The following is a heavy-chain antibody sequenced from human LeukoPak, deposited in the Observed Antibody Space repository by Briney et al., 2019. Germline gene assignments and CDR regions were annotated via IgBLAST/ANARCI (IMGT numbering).Heavy chain of an antibody. J-gene: IGHJ4*02. D-gene: IGHD5-18*01. Sequence: SETLSLTFTVSGASISDYYWSWIRQPPGKGLEWIGYIYYTGIANYNPSLKSRLTMSVDTSKSQLSLRLSSVTAADTAVYYCLTVDTSMGVDYWGQGTLVTVSS. CDR3: LTVDTSMGVDY. CDR1: GASISDYY. CDR2: IYYTGIA. V-gene: IGHV4-59*08.